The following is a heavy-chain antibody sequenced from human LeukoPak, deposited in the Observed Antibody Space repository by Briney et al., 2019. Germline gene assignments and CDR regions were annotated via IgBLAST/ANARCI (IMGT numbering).Heavy chain of an antibody. CDR3: AKEYSGSFSPFPSYFDY. CDR1: GFTFSSYG. CDR2: ISSSSNTI. D-gene: IGHD1-26*01. Sequence: GGSLRLSCAASGFTFSSYGMTWVRQAPGKGLEWVSYISSSSNTIYYADSVKGRFTISRDNAKNSLYLQLNSLRAEDTAVYYCAKEYSGSFSPFPSYFDYWGQGTLVTVSS. J-gene: IGHJ4*02. V-gene: IGHV3-48*01.